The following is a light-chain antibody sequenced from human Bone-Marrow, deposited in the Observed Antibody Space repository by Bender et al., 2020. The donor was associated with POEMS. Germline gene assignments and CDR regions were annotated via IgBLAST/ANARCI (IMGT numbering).Light chain of an antibody. Sequence: QSALTQPASVSGSPGQSITISCTGTSRDVGSSNFISWYLQHPGKAPKLMIYEASKRPSGVSNRLSGSKSGNTASLTISGLQSEDEGDYYCCSYAGAYYVFGTGTKVTVL. CDR1: SRDVGSSNF. CDR2: EAS. V-gene: IGLV2-23*01. CDR3: CSYAGAYYV. J-gene: IGLJ1*01.